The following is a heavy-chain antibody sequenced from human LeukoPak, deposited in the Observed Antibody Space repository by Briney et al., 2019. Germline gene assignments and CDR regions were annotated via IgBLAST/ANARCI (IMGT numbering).Heavy chain of an antibody. D-gene: IGHD6-13*01. Sequence: GGSLRLSCAASGFTFCSYAMSWVRQAPGKGLQWVSAISGSGDNTYYADSVKGRFTISRDNSKSTLYLQMNSLRAEDTAVYYCAKDGYTDRRRNYFDCWGQGTLVTVSS. CDR3: AKDGYTDRRRNYFDC. CDR2: ISGSGDNT. J-gene: IGHJ4*02. V-gene: IGHV3-23*01. CDR1: GFTFCSYA.